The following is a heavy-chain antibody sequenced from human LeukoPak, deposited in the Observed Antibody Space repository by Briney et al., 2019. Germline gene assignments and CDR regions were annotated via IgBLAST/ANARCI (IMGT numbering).Heavy chain of an antibody. J-gene: IGHJ3*02. D-gene: IGHD6-19*01. CDR2: IYYSGST. V-gene: IGHV4-59*01. CDR3: ARGGSSGWYDAFDI. Sequence: PSETLSLTCTVSGCSISSYYWSWIRQPPGKGLEWIGYIYYSGSTNYNPSLKSRVTISVDTSKNQFSLKLSSVTAADTAVYYCARGGSSGWYDAFDIWGQGTMVTVSS. CDR1: GCSISSYY.